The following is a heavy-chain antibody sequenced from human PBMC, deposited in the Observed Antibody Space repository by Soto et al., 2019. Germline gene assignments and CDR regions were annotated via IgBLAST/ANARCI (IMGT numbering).Heavy chain of an antibody. V-gene: IGHV1-3*01. CDR1: GYTFTAYT. D-gene: IGHD7-27*01. Sequence: ASVKVSCKASGYTFTAYTIHWVRQAPGQRLEWMGWVTAGKGNTDYSQKLQGIVTITRDTSASTAYMELTSLRSEDTAVYYCARDTGDGTFDFWGQGTLVTVSS. J-gene: IGHJ4*02. CDR2: VTAGKGNT. CDR3: ARDTGDGTFDF.